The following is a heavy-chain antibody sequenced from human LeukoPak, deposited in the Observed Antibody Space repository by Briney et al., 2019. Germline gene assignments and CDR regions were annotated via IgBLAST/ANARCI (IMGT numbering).Heavy chain of an antibody. V-gene: IGHV1-2*02. CDR1: GYTFTGYY. J-gene: IGHJ5*02. Sequence: ASVKVSCKASGYTFTGYYMHWVRQAPGQGLEWMGWINPNSGGTNYAQKFQGRVTMTRDTSISTAYMELSRLRSDDTAVYYCARDPWYSSSPEGYNWFDPWGQGTLVTVSS. D-gene: IGHD6-6*01. CDR2: INPNSGGT. CDR3: ARDPWYSSSPEGYNWFDP.